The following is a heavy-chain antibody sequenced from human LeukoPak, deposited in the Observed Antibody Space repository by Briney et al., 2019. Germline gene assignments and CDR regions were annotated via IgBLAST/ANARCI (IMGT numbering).Heavy chain of an antibody. D-gene: IGHD4-17*01. Sequence: GGSLRLSCAASGFTFSNYGMHWVRQAPGKGLEWVAVISYDGSNKYYADSVKGRFTISRDNSKNTLYLQMNSLRAEDTAVYYCARGTVTTYYYYYGMDVWGQGTTVTVSS. CDR1: GFTFSNYG. CDR2: ISYDGSNK. J-gene: IGHJ6*02. V-gene: IGHV3-30*03. CDR3: ARGTVTTYYYYYGMDV.